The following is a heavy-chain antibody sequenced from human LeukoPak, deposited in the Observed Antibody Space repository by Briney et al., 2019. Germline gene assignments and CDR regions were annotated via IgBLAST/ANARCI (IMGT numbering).Heavy chain of an antibody. CDR1: GFTFGDYA. Sequence: GGSLRLSCTASGFTFGDYAMSWVRQAPGKGLEWVGFIRSKAYGGTTEYAASVKGRFTISRDDSKSIAYLQMNSLKTEDTAVYYCTRGGVDSSGYQSDYWGQGTLSPSPQ. J-gene: IGHJ4*02. CDR3: TRGGVDSSGYQSDY. CDR2: IRSKAYGGTT. V-gene: IGHV3-49*04. D-gene: IGHD3-22*01.